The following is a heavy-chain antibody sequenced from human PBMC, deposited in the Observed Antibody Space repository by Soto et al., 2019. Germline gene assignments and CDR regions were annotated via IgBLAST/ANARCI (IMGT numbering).Heavy chain of an antibody. D-gene: IGHD4-4*01. CDR3: ARDMDSNYDGMDV. Sequence: QVNLVQSGGGLVQPGRSLRLSCEASGFTFRNSGMEWIRQAPGKGLEWVARIWYDGSSQYYVDSVKGRFTISRDNSKNTLYMEMNSVRVEDTAVYYCARDMDSNYDGMDVWGQGTTVIVSS. V-gene: IGHV3-33*01. J-gene: IGHJ6*02. CDR2: IWYDGSSQ. CDR1: GFTFRNSG.